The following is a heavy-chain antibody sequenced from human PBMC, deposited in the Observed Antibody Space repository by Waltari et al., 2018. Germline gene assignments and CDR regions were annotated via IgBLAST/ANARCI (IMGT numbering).Heavy chain of an antibody. CDR1: GDSLSGNAW. CDR2: IHGSGKT. J-gene: IGHJ4*02. V-gene: IGHV4-4*02. Sequence: QVQLQESGPGLVKPSGTLSVTCAVSGDSLSGNAWWSRVRQPPGKGLEWIGQIHGSGKTNYKPSLESRVTVSRDTSNNQFSLKLASATAADTAVYYCARDRGRGLYLDSWGQGTLVTVSP. D-gene: IGHD2-15*01. CDR3: ARDRGRGLYLDS.